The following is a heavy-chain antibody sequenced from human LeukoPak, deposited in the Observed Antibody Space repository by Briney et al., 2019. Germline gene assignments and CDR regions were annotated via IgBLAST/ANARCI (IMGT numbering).Heavy chain of an antibody. Sequence: ASVKVSCKASGYTFTGYYMHWVRQAPGQGLEWMGWIDPNSGGTNYAQKFQGRVTMTRDTSISTAYMELSRLRSDDTAVYYCARDNSVGDTAWWFDPWGQGTLVTVSS. CDR2: IDPNSGGT. CDR1: GYTFTGYY. J-gene: IGHJ5*02. CDR3: ARDNSVGDTAWWFDP. D-gene: IGHD1-26*01. V-gene: IGHV1-2*02.